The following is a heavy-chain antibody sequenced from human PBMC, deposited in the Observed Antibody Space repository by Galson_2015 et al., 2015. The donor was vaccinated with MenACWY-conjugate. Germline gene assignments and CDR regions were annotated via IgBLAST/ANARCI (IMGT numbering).Heavy chain of an antibody. J-gene: IGHJ4*02. CDR1: AFSVGSNY. Sequence: SLRLSCAPSAFSVGSNYMSWVRQAPGKGLEWVSIIYSGGDTYYADSVKGRFTISRDNSKSTLYLQMNYLRAEDTAVYYCARVGGSSLAPFDYWGQGTLVTVSS. D-gene: IGHD6-6*01. V-gene: IGHV3-53*01. CDR3: ARVGGSSLAPFDY. CDR2: IYSGGDT.